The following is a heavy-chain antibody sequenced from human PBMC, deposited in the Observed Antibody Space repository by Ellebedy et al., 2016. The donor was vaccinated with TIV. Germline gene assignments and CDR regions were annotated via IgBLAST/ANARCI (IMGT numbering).Heavy chain of an antibody. D-gene: IGHD2-15*01. J-gene: IGHJ6*01. V-gene: IGHV3-48*02. Sequence: GESLKISCAASGFTFRSYSIHWVRQAPGKGLEWVSYISSSSSTIYYSDSVKGRFTISRDNAKNSLYLQMNSQRDEDTAVYYCARCCSSGSCYYYYGMDVWGQGTTVTVSS. CDR1: GFTFRSYS. CDR3: ARCCSSGSCYYYYGMDV. CDR2: ISSSSSTI.